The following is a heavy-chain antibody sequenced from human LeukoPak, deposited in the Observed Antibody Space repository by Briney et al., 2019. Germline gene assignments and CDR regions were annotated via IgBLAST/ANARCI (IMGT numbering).Heavy chain of an antibody. Sequence: GGTLRLSCTASGFTSSRYWMSWGRQAAGQGLEGVADIKGDGSKKYYADSVKGRFTISRDNAEKSLYLQMNSLRAEDTAVYYCARDSPEGNNWGSEPTFDCWGQGTLVTVSS. D-gene: IGHD1-1*01. CDR2: IKGDGSKK. V-gene: IGHV3-7*04. CDR1: GFTSSRYW. CDR3: ARDSPEGNNWGSEPTFDC. J-gene: IGHJ4*02.